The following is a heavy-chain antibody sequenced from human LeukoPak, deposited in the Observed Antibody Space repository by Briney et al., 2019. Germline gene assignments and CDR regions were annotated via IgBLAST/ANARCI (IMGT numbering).Heavy chain of an antibody. V-gene: IGHV3-7*01. CDR3: ARFELDSGGYASNFDS. CDR1: GFTFTDYA. D-gene: IGHD3-22*01. Sequence: PGGSLRLSCAASGFTFTDYAMGWVRQAPEKGLEWVANIKQDGSEKYYVDSVKGRFTISRDNTKNSLYLQMNTLRAEDTAVYYCARFELDSGGYASNFDSWGQGTLVTVSS. CDR2: IKQDGSEK. J-gene: IGHJ4*02.